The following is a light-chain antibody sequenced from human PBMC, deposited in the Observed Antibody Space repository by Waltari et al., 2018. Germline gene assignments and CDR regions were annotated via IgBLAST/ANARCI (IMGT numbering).Light chain of an antibody. CDR3: MQGTHPYT. CDR2: KVS. V-gene: IGKV2-30*02. Sequence: DVVMTQSPLSLPVTLGQPASISCRSSQSLVHSDGNTYLNWFQQRPGQSPRRLIYKVSNRDSGVPDRCSGSGSGTDFTLKISRVEAEDVGVYYCMQGTHPYTFAQGTKLEIK. CDR1: QSLVHSDGNTY. J-gene: IGKJ2*01.